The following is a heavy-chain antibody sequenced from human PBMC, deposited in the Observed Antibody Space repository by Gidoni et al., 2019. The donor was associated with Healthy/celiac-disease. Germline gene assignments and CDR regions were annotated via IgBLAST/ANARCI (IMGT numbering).Heavy chain of an antibody. J-gene: IGHJ6*02. CDR3: ARRQPRRGSGGKDYYYYGMDV. CDR1: GFPFSSYG. D-gene: IGHD3-10*01. V-gene: IGHV3-33*01. CDR2: IWYDGSNK. Sequence: QVQLVESGGGVVQPGRSLRLSCAASGFPFSSYGMHWVRQAPGKGLEWVAVIWYDGSNKYYADSVKGRFTISRDNSKNTLYLQMNSLRAEDTAVYYCARRQPRRGSGGKDYYYYGMDVWGQGTTVTVSS.